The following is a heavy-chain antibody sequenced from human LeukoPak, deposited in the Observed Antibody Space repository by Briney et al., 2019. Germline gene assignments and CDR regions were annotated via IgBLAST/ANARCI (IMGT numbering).Heavy chain of an antibody. D-gene: IGHD3-22*01. CDR3: ARVPWANYYDIYFDY. CDR1: GYTFTAFY. CDR2: INPSSGST. V-gene: IGHV1-46*01. J-gene: IGHJ4*02. Sequence: ASVKVSCKASGYTFTAFYMHWVRQAPGQGLEGMGIINPSSGSTSYAQKFQGRVTMTRDTSTSPVYMELSSLGSEDTAVYYCARVPWANYYDIYFDYWGQGTLVTVSS.